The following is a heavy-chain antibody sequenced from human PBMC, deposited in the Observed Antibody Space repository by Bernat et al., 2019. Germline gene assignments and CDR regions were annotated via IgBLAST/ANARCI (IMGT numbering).Heavy chain of an antibody. D-gene: IGHD2-15*01. Sequence: EVQLLESGGGLVQPGGSLRLSCAASGFSFGGYAMSWVRQAPGKGVEWVSGISGSGATPSYADSVKGRFTISRDNSNNIVNLQINSLGAEDTAVYYCAKGVRGYSPSHFDYWGQGTQVVVSA. CDR2: ISGSGATP. J-gene: IGHJ4*02. CDR3: AKGVRGYSPSHFDY. V-gene: IGHV3-23*01. CDR1: GFSFGGYA.